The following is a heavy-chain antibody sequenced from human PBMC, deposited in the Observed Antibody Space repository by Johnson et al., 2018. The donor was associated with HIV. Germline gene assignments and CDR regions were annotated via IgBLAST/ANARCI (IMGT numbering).Heavy chain of an antibody. D-gene: IGHD3-10*01. V-gene: IGHV3-30*18. Sequence: QVQLVESGGGVVQPGRSLRLSCVASGFTITTYGMHWVRQAPGKGLEWLSVISYDGSYKYYADFVKGRFTISRDNSKKTLSLQMNSLRPEDTAVYYCAKSSSATYYGDAFDMWGQGTMVTVSS. CDR1: GFTITTYG. J-gene: IGHJ3*02. CDR2: ISYDGSYK. CDR3: AKSSSATYYGDAFDM.